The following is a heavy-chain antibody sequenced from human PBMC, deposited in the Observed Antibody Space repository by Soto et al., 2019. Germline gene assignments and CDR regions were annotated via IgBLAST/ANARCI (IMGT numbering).Heavy chain of an antibody. J-gene: IGHJ4*02. CDR1: GFTFSRYA. CDR2: ISGSNNST. CDR3: AGDYFEDF. Sequence: EVQLLESGGGLIQPGGSLRLSCAASGFTFSRYAMTWVRQAPGKGLDWVSAISGSNNSTYYADSVKGRFTISRDNSKNTLYLHMNSLRAEDTAVYYCAGDYFEDFWGQGTLVTVSS. D-gene: IGHD3-22*01. V-gene: IGHV3-23*01.